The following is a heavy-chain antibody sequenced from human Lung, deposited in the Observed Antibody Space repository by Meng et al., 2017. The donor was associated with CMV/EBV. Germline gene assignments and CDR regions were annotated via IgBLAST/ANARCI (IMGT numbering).Heavy chain of an antibody. CDR3: ASFPPPGKQWLVTDY. CDR2: IYHSGST. Sequence: QVHAEEAGPGLVKPSGTLSLTCAVSGGSISSSNWWSWVRQPPGKGLEWIGEIYHSGSTNYNPSLKSRVTISVDKSKNQFSLKLSSVTAADTAVYYCASFPPPGKQWLVTDYWGQGTLVTVSS. D-gene: IGHD6-19*01. V-gene: IGHV4-4*02. J-gene: IGHJ4*02. CDR1: GGSISSSNW.